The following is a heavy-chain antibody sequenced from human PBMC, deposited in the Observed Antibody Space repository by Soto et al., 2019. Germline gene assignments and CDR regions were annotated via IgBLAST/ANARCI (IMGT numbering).Heavy chain of an antibody. CDR2: IWYDGGTT. CDR3: TTGFADYYYYYGMDV. V-gene: IGHV3-15*01. J-gene: IGHJ6*02. CDR1: GFTFSSYG. Sequence: GGSLRLSCAASGFTFSSYGVHWVRQAPGKGLEWVAVIWYDGGTTDYAAPVKGRFTISRDDSKNTLYLQMNSLKTEDTAVYYCTTGFADYYYYYGMDVWGQGTTVTVSS.